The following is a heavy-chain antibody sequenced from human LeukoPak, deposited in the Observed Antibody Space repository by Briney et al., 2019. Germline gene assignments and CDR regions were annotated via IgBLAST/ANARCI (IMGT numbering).Heavy chain of an antibody. CDR2: ISSSGSTI. CDR1: GFTFSSYS. V-gene: IGHV3-48*04. J-gene: IGHJ4*02. Sequence: GGSLRLSCAASGFTFSSYSMLWVRQAPGKGLEWVSYISSSGSTIYYADSVKGRFTISRDNAKNSLYLQMNSLRAEDTAVYYCATQRITMVRGVIAGPHFDYWGQGTLVTVSS. CDR3: ATQRITMVRGVIAGPHFDY. D-gene: IGHD3-10*01.